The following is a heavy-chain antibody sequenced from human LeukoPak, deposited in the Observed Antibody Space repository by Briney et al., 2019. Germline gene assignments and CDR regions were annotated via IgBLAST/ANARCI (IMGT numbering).Heavy chain of an antibody. V-gene: IGHV3-64*01. CDR1: GFTFNSYA. D-gene: IGHD4-17*01. Sequence: GGSLRLSCAASGFTFNSYAMSWVRQAPGKGLEYVSAISSDGDSTYYANSVKGRFTISRDNSKNTLYLQMGSLRAEDMAVYYCARSEQQDFGDYEFDYWGQGTLVTVSS. CDR3: ARSEQQDFGDYEFDY. J-gene: IGHJ4*02. CDR2: ISSDGDST.